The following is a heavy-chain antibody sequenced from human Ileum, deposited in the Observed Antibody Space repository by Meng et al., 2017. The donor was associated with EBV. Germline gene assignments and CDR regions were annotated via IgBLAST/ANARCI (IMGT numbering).Heavy chain of an antibody. CDR2: TYYRSKWNT. CDR1: GDSVSSISGA. V-gene: IGHV6-1*01. J-gene: IGHJ4*02. CDR3: ARGSYYFDS. D-gene: IGHD1-26*01. Sequence: QVQLQRSGPGLLNPPQTLPLPCAISGDSVSSISGAWNWIRQSPSRGLEWLGRTYYRSKWNTDYAVSVSSRITISPDTSKNQFSLQLNSVTPEDTAVYYCARGSYYFDSWGQGTLVTVSS.